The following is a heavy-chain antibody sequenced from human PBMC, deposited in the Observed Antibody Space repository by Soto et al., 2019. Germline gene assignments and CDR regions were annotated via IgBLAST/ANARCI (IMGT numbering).Heavy chain of an antibody. CDR3: ARTMVRGVITRAFDI. CDR2: ISYDGSNK. V-gene: IGHV3-30-3*01. Sequence: VGSLRLSCAASGFTFSSYAMHWVRQAPGKGLEWVAVISYDGSNKYYADSVKGRFTISRDNSKNTLYLQMNSLRAEDTAVYYCARTMVRGVITRAFDIWGQGTMVTVSS. J-gene: IGHJ3*02. CDR1: GFTFSSYA. D-gene: IGHD3-10*01.